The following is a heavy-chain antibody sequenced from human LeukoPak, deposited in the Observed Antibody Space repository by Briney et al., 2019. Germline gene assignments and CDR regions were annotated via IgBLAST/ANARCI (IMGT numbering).Heavy chain of an antibody. J-gene: IGHJ6*02. D-gene: IGHD4-17*01. CDR3: AREDPQTTVPEGLDV. V-gene: IGHV4-59*01. CDR2: ICFSETT. Sequence: SETLSLTCTVSGGSISNYYWSWLRQPPGKGLEWIGYICFSETTNINPSLKSRVTISVDMSKNQFSLKLSSVTAADTAVYYCAREDPQTTVPEGLDVWGQGTTVTVSS. CDR1: GGSISNYY.